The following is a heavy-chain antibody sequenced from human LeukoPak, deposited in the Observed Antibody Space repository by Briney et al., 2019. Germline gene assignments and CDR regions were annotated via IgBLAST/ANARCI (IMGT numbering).Heavy chain of an antibody. J-gene: IGHJ5*02. V-gene: IGHV4-61*02. CDR1: GGSISSGSYY. CDR3: ATGLRGDASFDP. D-gene: IGHD3-10*01. CDR2: IYTSGST. Sequence: SETLPLTCTVSGGSISSGSYYWSWIRQPAGKGLEWIGRIYTSGSTNYNPSLKSRVTMSVDTSKNQFSLKLSSVTAADTAVYYCATGLRGDASFDPWGQGALVTVSS.